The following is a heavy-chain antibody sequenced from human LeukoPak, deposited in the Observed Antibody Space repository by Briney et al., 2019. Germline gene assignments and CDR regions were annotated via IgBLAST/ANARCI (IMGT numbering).Heavy chain of an antibody. CDR2: IKQDGSEK. CDR1: GFTFSSYW. J-gene: IGHJ5*02. CDR3: AKVPLGNWFDP. V-gene: IGHV3-7*01. D-gene: IGHD3-3*01. Sequence: GGSLRLSCAASGFTFSSYWMSWVRQAPGKGLEWVANIKQDGSEKYYVDSVKGRFTISRDNAKNSLYLQMNSLRAEDTAVYYCAKVPLGNWFDPWGQGTLVTVSS.